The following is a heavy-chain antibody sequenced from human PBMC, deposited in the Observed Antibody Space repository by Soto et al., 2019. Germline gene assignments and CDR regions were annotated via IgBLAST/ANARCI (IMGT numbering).Heavy chain of an antibody. D-gene: IGHD6-19*01. CDR3: ARGHYSSGWSRNYYYGMDV. J-gene: IGHJ6*02. CDR1: GYTFTSYA. CDR2: INAGNGNT. V-gene: IGHV1-3*01. Sequence: ASVKVSCKASGYTFTSYAMHWVRQAPGQRREWMGWINAGNGNTKYSQKFQGRVTITRDTSASTAYMELSSLRSEDTAVYYCARGHYSSGWSRNYYYGMDVWGQGTTVTVSS.